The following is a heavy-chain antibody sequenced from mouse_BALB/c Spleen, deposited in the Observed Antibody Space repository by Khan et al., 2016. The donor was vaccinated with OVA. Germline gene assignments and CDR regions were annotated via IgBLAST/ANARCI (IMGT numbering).Heavy chain of an antibody. CDR3: ANDSNFDY. CDR1: GFTFSRFG. Sequence: EVELVESGGGLVQPGGSRKLSCAASGFTFSRFGMHWVRQAPEKGLEWVAYISSGSSTIYSAATVKGRFTISRDNPKNTLFLQMTSLRSEDTAMYYCANDSNFDYWGQGTTLTVSS. D-gene: IGHD2-4*01. CDR2: ISSGSSTI. V-gene: IGHV5-17*02. J-gene: IGHJ2*01.